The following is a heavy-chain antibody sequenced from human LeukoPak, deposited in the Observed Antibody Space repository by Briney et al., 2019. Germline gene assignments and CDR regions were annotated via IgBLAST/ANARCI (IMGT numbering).Heavy chain of an antibody. J-gene: IGHJ4*02. CDR1: GYSISSGYY. CDR2: IYHSGST. Sequence: PSETLSLTCTVSGYSISSGYYWGWIRQPPGKGLEWIGSIYHSGSTYYNPSLKSRVTISVDTSKNQFSLKLSSVTAADTAVYYCARVFMVWGSYRHFDYWGQGTLVTVSS. CDR3: ARVFMVWGSYRHFDY. D-gene: IGHD3-16*02. V-gene: IGHV4-38-2*02.